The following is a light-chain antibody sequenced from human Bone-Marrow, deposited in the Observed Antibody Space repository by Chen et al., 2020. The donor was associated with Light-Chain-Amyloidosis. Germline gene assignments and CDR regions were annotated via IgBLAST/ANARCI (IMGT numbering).Light chain of an antibody. CDR3: QSYDRTVTGPWV. CDR1: SSYD. Sequence: QSVLTQPPSVSGAPGQRVTISCTGTSSYDVNWYQQLPGTAPKLLIYADTDRPSGVPDRFSGFKSGTSASLAITGLQADDEGDYYCQSYDRTVTGPWVFGGGTKLTVL. CDR2: ADT. J-gene: IGLJ3*02. V-gene: IGLV1-40*01.